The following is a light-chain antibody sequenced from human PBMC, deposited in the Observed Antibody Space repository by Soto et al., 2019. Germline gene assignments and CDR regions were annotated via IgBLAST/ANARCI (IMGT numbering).Light chain of an antibody. CDR2: DAS. CDR3: QQYNNWPPT. Sequence: EIVLPQSPATLSLSPGARATLPCRASQSISSYLAWYRQIPGQAPRLLIYDASNRATGIPDRFSGGGSGTEFTLTISSLQSEDFAVYYCQQYNNWPPTFGQGTKVDIK. J-gene: IGKJ1*01. CDR1: QSISSY. V-gene: IGKV3-11*01.